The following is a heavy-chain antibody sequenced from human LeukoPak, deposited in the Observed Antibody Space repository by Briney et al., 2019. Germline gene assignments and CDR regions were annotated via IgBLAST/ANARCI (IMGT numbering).Heavy chain of an antibody. V-gene: IGHV4-61*08. D-gene: IGHD2-15*01. J-gene: IGHJ1*01. CDR2: IYYSGTT. CDR3: AREDYCSGGSCYSGYFQH. CDR1: GGSISSGDYY. Sequence: SETLSLTCTVSGGSISSGDYYWSWIRQPPGKGLEWIGYIYYSGTTNYNPSLKSRVTISVDTSKNQFSLKLSSVTAADTAVYYCAREDYCSGGSCYSGYFQHWGQGTLVTVSS.